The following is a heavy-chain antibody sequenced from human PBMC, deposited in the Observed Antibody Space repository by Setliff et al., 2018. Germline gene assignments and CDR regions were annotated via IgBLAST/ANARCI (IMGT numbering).Heavy chain of an antibody. Sequence: ASVKVSCKTSGYTFTSYTINWVRQAPGQGLEWMGWINTNTRIPTYAQGFTGRFVFSLDTSVSTAYLQISSLKTEDTAIYFCARYGGDVYRRADYWGQGTLVTVS. J-gene: IGHJ4*02. CDR1: GYTFTSYT. V-gene: IGHV7-4-1*02. CDR3: ARYGGDVYRRADY. D-gene: IGHD4-4*01. CDR2: INTNTRIP.